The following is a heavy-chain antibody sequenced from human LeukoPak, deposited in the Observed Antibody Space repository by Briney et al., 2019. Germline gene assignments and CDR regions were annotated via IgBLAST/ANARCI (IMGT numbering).Heavy chain of an antibody. D-gene: IGHD5-24*01. V-gene: IGHV4-34*01. CDR1: GGYFSRYY. J-gene: IGHJ4*03. CDR2: IDHRGDT. CDR3: ARGATISETGYFDF. Sequence: SETLSLTCAVYGGYFSRYYWSWIRQSPGKGLEWIAEIDHRGDTNYNPSVKSRVTISVDTSKNQFSLKVRSLSAADTAVYYCARGATISETGYFDFWGQGTLFTVSS.